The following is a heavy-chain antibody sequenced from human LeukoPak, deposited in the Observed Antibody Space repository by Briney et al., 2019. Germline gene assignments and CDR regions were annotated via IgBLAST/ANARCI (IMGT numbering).Heavy chain of an antibody. Sequence: GGSLRLSCAASGFTFSSYWMHWVRQAPGKGLVWVSRINSDGSSTSYADSVKGRFTISRDNAKNTLYLQMNSLRAEDTAVYYCARGSGWSREFDYWGQGTLVTVSS. V-gene: IGHV3-74*01. J-gene: IGHJ4*02. CDR1: GFTFSSYW. CDR2: INSDGSST. CDR3: ARGSGWSREFDY. D-gene: IGHD6-19*01.